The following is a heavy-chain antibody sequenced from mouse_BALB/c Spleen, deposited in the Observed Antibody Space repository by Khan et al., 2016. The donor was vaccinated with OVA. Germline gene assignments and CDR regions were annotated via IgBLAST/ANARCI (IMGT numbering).Heavy chain of an antibody. Sequence: VQLQQSGAELAKPGASVKMSCKASGYTFTSYWMHWVKQRPGQGLEWIGYINPSTGYTEYNQRLKDKATLTAEKSTSTAYMQLRSLTSEESAVYYCANHGSSSAWLTYWGQGTLVTVSA. D-gene: IGHD1-1*01. J-gene: IGHJ3*01. CDR3: ANHGSSSAWLTY. CDR1: GYTFTSYW. CDR2: INPSTGYT. V-gene: IGHV1-7*01.